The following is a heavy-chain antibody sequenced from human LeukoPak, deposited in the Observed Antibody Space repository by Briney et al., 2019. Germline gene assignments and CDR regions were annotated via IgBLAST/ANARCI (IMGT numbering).Heavy chain of an antibody. D-gene: IGHD2-2*01. Sequence: PGGSLRPSCAASGFIFSNYAMYWVRQAPGKGLEWVAVISYDGSNKNFADSVKGRFTISRDNSKNTLYLQMNSLRAEDTALYYCARVFSAVVPAANHWGQGTLVTVSS. CDR3: ARVFSAVVPAANH. CDR2: ISYDGSNK. J-gene: IGHJ4*02. V-gene: IGHV3-30-3*01. CDR1: GFIFSNYA.